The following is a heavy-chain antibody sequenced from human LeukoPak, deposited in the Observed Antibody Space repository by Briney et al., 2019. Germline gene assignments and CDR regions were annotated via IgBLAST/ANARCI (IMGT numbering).Heavy chain of an antibody. CDR2: ISASGATT. J-gene: IGHJ4*02. Sequence: PGGSLRLSCAASGFTFSSYAMSWVRQAPGKGLEWVSSISASGATTYHADSVKGRFTISRDNSKNTLYLQMNSLRAEDTAVYYCAKGMSSAYYNWDYWGQGTLVTVSS. CDR1: GFTFSSYA. CDR3: AKGMSSAYYNWDY. D-gene: IGHD3-22*01. V-gene: IGHV3-23*01.